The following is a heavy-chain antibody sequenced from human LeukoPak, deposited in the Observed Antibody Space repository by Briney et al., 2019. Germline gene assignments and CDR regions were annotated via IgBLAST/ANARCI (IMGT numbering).Heavy chain of an antibody. CDR2: IYYSGST. CDR1: GGSISSYY. V-gene: IGHV4-59*12. D-gene: IGHD3-10*01. J-gene: IGHJ4*02. Sequence: SETLSLTCTVSGGSISSYYWSWIRQPPGKGLEWIGYIYYSGSTNYNPSLKSRVTMSVDTSKNQFSLKLSSVTAADTAVYYCARGLDYGSGSYAIFDYWGQGTLVTVSS. CDR3: ARGLDYGSGSYAIFDY.